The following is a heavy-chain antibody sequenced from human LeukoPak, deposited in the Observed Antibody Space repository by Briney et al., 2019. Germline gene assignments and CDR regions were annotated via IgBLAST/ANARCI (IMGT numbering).Heavy chain of an antibody. D-gene: IGHD6-19*01. CDR1: GGSISTYY. CDR3: ARKGSGWHTLEY. J-gene: IGHJ4*02. CDR2: IYYSGST. V-gene: IGHV4-59*01. Sequence: NPSETLSLICTVSGGSISTYYWNWIRQPPGKGLEWIGYIYYSGSTNYNPSLKSRVTISVDTSKNQLSLRLTSVTAADTAVYYCARKGSGWHTLEYWGQGTLVTVSS.